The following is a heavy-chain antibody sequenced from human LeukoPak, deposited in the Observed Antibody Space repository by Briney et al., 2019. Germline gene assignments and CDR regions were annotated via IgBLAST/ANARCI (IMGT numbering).Heavy chain of an antibody. J-gene: IGHJ4*02. CDR1: GFTFSSYS. V-gene: IGHV3-21*01. Sequence: GTLRLSCAASGFTFSSYSMNWVRQAPGKGLEWVSSISTSSSYIYYADSVKGRFTISRDNAKNSLYLQMNSLRAEDTAVYYCARGWNSDYFDYWGQGTLVTVSS. D-gene: IGHD1-7*01. CDR3: ARGWNSDYFDY. CDR2: ISTSSSYI.